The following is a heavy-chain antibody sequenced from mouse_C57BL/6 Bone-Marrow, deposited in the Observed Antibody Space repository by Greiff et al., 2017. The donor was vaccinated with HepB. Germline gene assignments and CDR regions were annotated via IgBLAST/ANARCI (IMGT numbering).Heavy chain of an antibody. Sequence: EVKLVESGAELVKPGASVKLSCTASGFNIKDYYMHWVKQRTEQGLEWIGRIDPEDGETIYAPKFQGKATITADTSSNTAYLQLSSLTSEDTAVYYCARRGPHFDYWGQGTTLTVSS. J-gene: IGHJ2*01. CDR3: ARRGPHFDY. CDR1: GFNIKDYY. V-gene: IGHV14-2*01. CDR2: IDPEDGET.